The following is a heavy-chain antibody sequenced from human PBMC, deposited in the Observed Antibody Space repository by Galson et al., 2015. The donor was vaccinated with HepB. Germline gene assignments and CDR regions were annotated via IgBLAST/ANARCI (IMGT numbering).Heavy chain of an antibody. D-gene: IGHD5-18*01. V-gene: IGHV1-69*02. CDR2: IIPMLDIA. CDR3: ARGDSSGMDV. J-gene: IGHJ6*02. Sequence: SVKVSCKASGGTFSSYTISWVRQAPGQGLEWMGRIIPMLDIANYAQKFKGRVTITADKSTSTAYMELSSLRSEDTAVYYCARGDSSGMDVWGQGTTVTVSS. CDR1: GGTFSSYT.